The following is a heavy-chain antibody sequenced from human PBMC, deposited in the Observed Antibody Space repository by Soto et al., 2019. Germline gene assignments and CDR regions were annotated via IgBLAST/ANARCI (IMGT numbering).Heavy chain of an antibody. Sequence: ESLKISCKGSGYSFTSYWISWVRQMPGKGLEWMGRIDPSDSYTNYSPSFQGHVTISADKSISTAYLQWSSLKASDTAMYYCARHGRYCSSTSCYYYYYGMDVWGQGTTVTVSS. CDR3: ARHGRYCSSTSCYYYYYGMDV. CDR1: GYSFTSYW. J-gene: IGHJ6*02. V-gene: IGHV5-10-1*01. CDR2: IDPSDSYT. D-gene: IGHD2-2*01.